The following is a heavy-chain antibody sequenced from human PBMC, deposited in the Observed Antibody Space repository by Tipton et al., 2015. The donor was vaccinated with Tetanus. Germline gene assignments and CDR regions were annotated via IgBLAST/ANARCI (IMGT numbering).Heavy chain of an antibody. D-gene: IGHD1-26*01. Sequence: GLVKPSQTLSLTCTVSGGSISSGGYYWSWIRQHPGKGLEWIGDIYNSGSTYYNPSLKSRVTISVDTSKNQFSLKLNSVTAADTAVYFCARDQARGARGWNYFDYWGQGTQVPVSS. V-gene: IGHV4-31*03. J-gene: IGHJ4*02. CDR1: GGSISSGGYY. CDR3: ARDQARGARGWNYFDY. CDR2: IYNSGST.